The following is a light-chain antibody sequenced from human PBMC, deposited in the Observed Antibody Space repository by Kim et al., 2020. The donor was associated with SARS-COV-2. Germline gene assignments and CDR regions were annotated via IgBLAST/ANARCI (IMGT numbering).Light chain of an antibody. Sequence: SLTPGDRATLSCRNSHNVSRNLAWYQHKPGQAPRLLIYDASNWATGIPARFSGSGSGTDFTLTISSLEPEDFAVYYCQQRSSWFAFGQGTKREI. V-gene: IGKV3-11*01. CDR3: QQRSSWFA. J-gene: IGKJ2*01. CDR1: HNVSRN. CDR2: DAS.